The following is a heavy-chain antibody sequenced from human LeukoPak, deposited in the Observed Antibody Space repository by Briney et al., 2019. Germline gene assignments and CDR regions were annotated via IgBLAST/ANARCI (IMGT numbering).Heavy chain of an antibody. J-gene: IGHJ3*02. D-gene: IGHD1-26*01. CDR2: ISGSGDGT. CDR1: GFTFSSYA. Sequence: GGSLRLSCAASGFTFSSYAMNWVRQAPGKGLEWVSGISGSGDGTYYADSVKGRFTISRDNSKNTLHLQMNSLRAEDTAVYYCAKDSPVGDTTFVAFDIWGRGTMVTVSS. V-gene: IGHV3-23*01. CDR3: AKDSPVGDTTFVAFDI.